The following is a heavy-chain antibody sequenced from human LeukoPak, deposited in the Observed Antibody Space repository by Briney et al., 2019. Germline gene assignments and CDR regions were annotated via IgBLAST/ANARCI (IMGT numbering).Heavy chain of an antibody. CDR3: ARGIDY. CDR1: GFTFSSYS. CDR2: IYTGGGR. Sequence: GESLRLSCAASGFTFSSYSMNWVRQAPGKELEWVSVIYTGGGRYYADSVRGRFTISRDTSKNMVFLQMNSLRVEDTAVYYCARGIDYWGRGTLVTVSS. V-gene: IGHV3-53*01. J-gene: IGHJ4*02.